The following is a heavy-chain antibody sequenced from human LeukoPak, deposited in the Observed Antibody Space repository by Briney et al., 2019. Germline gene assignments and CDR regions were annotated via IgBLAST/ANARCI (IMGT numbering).Heavy chain of an antibody. J-gene: IGHJ4*02. Sequence: ASVKVSCKASGGTFSSYAISWVRQAPGQGLEWMGGIIPIFGTANYAQKFQGRVTITADESTSTAYMELSSLRSEDTAVYYCARVSESGSSPYYFDYWGQGTLVTVSS. CDR3: ARVSESGSSPYYFDY. D-gene: IGHD1-26*01. CDR2: IIPIFGTA. V-gene: IGHV1-69*13. CDR1: GGTFSSYA.